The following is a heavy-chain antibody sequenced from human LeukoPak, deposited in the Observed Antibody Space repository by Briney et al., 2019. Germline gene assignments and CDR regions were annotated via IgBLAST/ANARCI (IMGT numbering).Heavy chain of an antibody. J-gene: IGHJ4*02. CDR2: IYYSGST. V-gene: IGHV4-61*01. CDR3: ARVDSSDAGNFDY. CDR1: GGSVSSGSYY. D-gene: IGHD2-15*01. Sequence: SETLSLTCTVSGGSVSSGSYYWSWIRQPPGQGLEWIGYIYYSGSTNYNPSLKSRVTISVDTSKNQFSLKLTSVTAADTAVYYCARVDSSDAGNFDYWGQGTLVTVSS.